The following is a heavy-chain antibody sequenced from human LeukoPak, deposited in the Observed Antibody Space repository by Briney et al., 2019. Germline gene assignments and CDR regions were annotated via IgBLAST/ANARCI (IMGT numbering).Heavy chain of an antibody. CDR1: GFSLSNYG. J-gene: IGHJ4*02. Sequence: PGGPLRLSCVASGFSLSNYGLHWVRQAPGKGLEWVAFIQYDGSKTYYADSVKGRFTITRDNSKNTLYLQMNSLRTEDTAVYYCAKPYSSSLRDPFDYWGQGALVTVSS. D-gene: IGHD6-6*01. V-gene: IGHV3-30*02. CDR3: AKPYSSSLRDPFDY. CDR2: IQYDGSKT.